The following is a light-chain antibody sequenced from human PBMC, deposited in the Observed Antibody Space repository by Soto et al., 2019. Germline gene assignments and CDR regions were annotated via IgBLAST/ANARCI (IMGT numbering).Light chain of an antibody. J-gene: IGKJ1*01. Sequence: DILVTQSPLSLPVTPGEPAAVSCRSSQSLLHSNGYNYLDWYLQKPGQSPQLLIYLGSNRASGVPDRFSGSGSGTDFTLKISRVEAEDVGLYYCMQALQAPLTFGQGTKVDIK. CDR3: MQALQAPLT. CDR2: LGS. CDR1: QSLLHSNGYNY. V-gene: IGKV2-28*01.